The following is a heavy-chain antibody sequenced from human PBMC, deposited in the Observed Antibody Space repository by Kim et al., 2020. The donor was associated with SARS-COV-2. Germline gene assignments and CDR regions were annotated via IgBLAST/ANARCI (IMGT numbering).Heavy chain of an antibody. Sequence: VKGRFTISRDNAKNSLYLQMNSLRAEDTAVYYCARAYDSSGYYLVAHFDYWGQGTLVTVSS. CDR3: ARAYDSSGYYLVAHFDY. J-gene: IGHJ4*02. V-gene: IGHV3-11*06. D-gene: IGHD3-22*01.